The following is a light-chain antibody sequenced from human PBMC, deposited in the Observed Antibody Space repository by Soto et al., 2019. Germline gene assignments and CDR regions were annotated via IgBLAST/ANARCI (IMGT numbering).Light chain of an antibody. V-gene: IGKV1-5*01. CDR1: QSISSW. CDR3: QHYKTYAVT. Sequence: DIQMTQSPSTLSASVGDRVTITCRASQSISSWLAWYQQKPGKAPKLLIYDASSLESGVPSRFSGSGSGTEFTLTTRSLQPDDFSTYYCQHYKTYAVTFGQGTRREIK. CDR2: DAS. J-gene: IGKJ5*01.